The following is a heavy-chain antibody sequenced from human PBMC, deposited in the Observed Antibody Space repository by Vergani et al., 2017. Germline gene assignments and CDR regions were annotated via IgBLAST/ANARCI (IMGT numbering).Heavy chain of an antibody. J-gene: IGHJ5*02. CDR3: ARVRYDFWSGYYSRSNWFDP. V-gene: IGHV4-34*01. CDR2: INHRGSS. D-gene: IGHD3-3*01. CDR1: GGSFSGYY. Sequence: QVQLQQWGAGLLKPSETLSLTCAVYGGSFSGYYWSWIRQPPGKGLEWIGEINHRGSSNYNPSLKSRVTISVDTSKNQFSLKLSSVTAADTAVYYCARVRYDFWSGYYSRSNWFDPWGQGTLVTVSS.